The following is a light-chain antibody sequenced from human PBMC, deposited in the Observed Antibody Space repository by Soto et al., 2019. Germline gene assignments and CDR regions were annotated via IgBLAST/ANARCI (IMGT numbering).Light chain of an antibody. Sequence: DIQMTQSPSTLSGSVGDRVTITCRASQTISSWLAWYQQKPGKAPKLLIYKASTLKSGVPSRFSGSGSGTEFTLTISSLQPDDFAVYYCQQRRNWPPGITFGQGTRLEIK. CDR3: QQRRNWPPGIT. CDR2: KAS. V-gene: IGKV1-5*03. CDR1: QTISSW. J-gene: IGKJ5*01.